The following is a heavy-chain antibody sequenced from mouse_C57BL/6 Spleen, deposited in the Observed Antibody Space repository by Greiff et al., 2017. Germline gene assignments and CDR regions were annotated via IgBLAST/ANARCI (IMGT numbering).Heavy chain of an antibody. V-gene: IGHV1-18*01. CDR1: GYTFTDYN. Sequence: EVQGVESGPELVKPGASVKIPCKASGYTFTDYNMDWVKQSHGKSLEWIGDINPNNGGTIYNQKFKGKATLTVDKSSSTAYMELRSLTSEDTAVYYCARADYYGSSLFAYWGQGTLVTVSA. CDR2: INPNNGGT. D-gene: IGHD1-1*01. CDR3: ARADYYGSSLFAY. J-gene: IGHJ3*01.